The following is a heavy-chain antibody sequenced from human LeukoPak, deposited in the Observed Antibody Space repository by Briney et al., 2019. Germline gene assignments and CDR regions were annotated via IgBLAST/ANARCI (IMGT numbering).Heavy chain of an antibody. D-gene: IGHD6-13*01. Sequence: GGSLRLSCAASGFTFSSYAMSWVRQAPGKGLEWVSAVSGSGGSTYYADSVKGRFTISRDNSKNTLYLQMNSLRAEDTAVYYCAKAIDSSSWFGFLAYRGQGALVTVSS. CDR1: GFTFSSYA. CDR2: VSGSGGST. V-gene: IGHV3-23*01. J-gene: IGHJ4*02. CDR3: AKAIDSSSWFGFLAY.